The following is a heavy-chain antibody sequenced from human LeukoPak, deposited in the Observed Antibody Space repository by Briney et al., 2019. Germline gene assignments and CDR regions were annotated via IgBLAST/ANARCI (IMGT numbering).Heavy chain of an antibody. D-gene: IGHD5-12*01. J-gene: IGHJ5*02. CDR1: GGSISSGGYS. V-gene: IGHV4-30-2*01. Sequence: SQTLSLTCAVSGGSISSGGYSWSWIRQPPGKGLEWIGYIYHSGSTYYNPSLKSRVTISVDRSKNQFSLKLSSVTAADTAVYYCARARGYSGYDFGSGYWFDPWGRGTLVTVSS. CDR3: ARARGYSGYDFGSGYWFDP. CDR2: IYHSGST.